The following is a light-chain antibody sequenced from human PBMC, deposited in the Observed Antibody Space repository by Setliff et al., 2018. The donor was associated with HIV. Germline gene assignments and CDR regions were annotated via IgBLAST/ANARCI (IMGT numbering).Light chain of an antibody. CDR1: QSVSTW. V-gene: IGKV1-5*03. J-gene: IGKJ1*01. Sequence: DIQMTQFPSTLSASVGDTVTITCRASQSVSTWLAWYQQKPGKAPKFLIYKASSLESGVSGRFSGSGSGAEFTLTISSLQPDDSATYYCQQYSSNSPTFGQGTKVDIK. CDR3: QQYSSNSPT. CDR2: KAS.